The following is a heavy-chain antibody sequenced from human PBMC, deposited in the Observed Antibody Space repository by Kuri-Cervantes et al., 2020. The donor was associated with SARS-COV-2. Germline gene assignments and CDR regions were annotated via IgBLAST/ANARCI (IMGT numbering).Heavy chain of an antibody. J-gene: IGHJ4*02. CDR2: FYSTGVT. Sequence: SETLSLTCTVSGGSINDYYWGWIRQPPGKGLEWIGYFYSTGVTNYDPSLKTRVTMSTDASKNQLSLKPTSVTAADTAVYFCARDNILFSGSGFDSWGQGALVTVSS. CDR1: GGSINDYY. D-gene: IGHD1-26*01. V-gene: IGHV4-59*01. CDR3: ARDNILFSGSGFDS.